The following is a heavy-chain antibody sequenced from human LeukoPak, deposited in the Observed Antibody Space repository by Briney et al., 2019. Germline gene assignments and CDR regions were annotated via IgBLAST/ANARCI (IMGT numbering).Heavy chain of an antibody. J-gene: IGHJ4*02. Sequence: ASVKASCKASGYTFTSYGISWVRQAPGQGLEWMGWISGYNGNTNYAQKLQGRVSMTTDTSTSTAYMDLRSLRSDDTAVYYSTRAPRGDSYGYFDYWGQGTLVTVSS. CDR1: GYTFTSYG. V-gene: IGHV1-18*01. CDR3: TRAPRGDSYGYFDY. CDR2: ISGYNGNT. D-gene: IGHD3-16*01.